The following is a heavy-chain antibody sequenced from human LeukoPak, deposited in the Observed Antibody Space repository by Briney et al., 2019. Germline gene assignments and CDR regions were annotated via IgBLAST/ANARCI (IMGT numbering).Heavy chain of an antibody. CDR3: ARGGSHDIRRFDP. Sequence: HPGGSLRLSCAASGFTFSSYSMNWVRQAPGKGLEWVSYISSSSSTIYYADSVKGRFTISRDNAKNSLYLQMNSLRAEDTAVYYCARGGSHDIRRFDPWGQGTLVTVSS. CDR1: GFTFSSYS. J-gene: IGHJ5*02. V-gene: IGHV3-48*04. CDR2: ISSSSSTI. D-gene: IGHD3-9*01.